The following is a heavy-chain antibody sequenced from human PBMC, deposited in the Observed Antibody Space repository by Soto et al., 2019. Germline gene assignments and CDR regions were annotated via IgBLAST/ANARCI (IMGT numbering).Heavy chain of an antibody. V-gene: IGHV3-33*01. CDR1: GFTFSSYG. CDR2: IWYDGSNK. CDR3: ARGSSGLVDY. D-gene: IGHD6-19*01. J-gene: IGHJ4*02. Sequence: QVQLVESGGGVVQPGRSLRLSCAASGFTFSSYGMHLVRQAPGKGLEWVAVIWYDGSNKYYADSVKGRFTISRDNSKNTLYLQMNSLRAEDTAVYYCARGSSGLVDYWGQGTLVTVSS.